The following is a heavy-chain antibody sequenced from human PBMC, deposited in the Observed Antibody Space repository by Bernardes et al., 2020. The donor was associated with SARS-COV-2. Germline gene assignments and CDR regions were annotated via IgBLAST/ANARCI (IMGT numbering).Heavy chain of an antibody. J-gene: IGHJ3*02. V-gene: IGHV4-59*01. Sequence: SETLSLTCTVSGGSISSYYWSWIRQPPGKGLEWIGYIYYSGSTNYNPSLKSRVTISVDTSKNQFSLKLSSVTAADTAVYYCAREQQLRAFDIWGQGTMVTVSS. CDR1: GGSISSYY. CDR2: IYYSGST. CDR3: AREQQLRAFDI. D-gene: IGHD6-13*01.